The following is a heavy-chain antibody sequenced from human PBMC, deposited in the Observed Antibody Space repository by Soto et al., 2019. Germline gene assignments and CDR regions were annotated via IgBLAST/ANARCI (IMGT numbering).Heavy chain of an antibody. CDR1: GFTFSSYG. D-gene: IGHD3-3*01. CDR2: IWYDGSNK. Sequence: QVQLVESGGGVVQPGRSLRLSCAASGFTFSSYGMHWVRQAPGKGLEWVAAIWYDGSNKYYADSVKGRFTISRDNSKNTLYLQMNSLRAEDTAVYYCAREGGYDFWSAYDFDYWGQGTLVTVSS. J-gene: IGHJ4*02. CDR3: AREGGYDFWSAYDFDY. V-gene: IGHV3-33*01.